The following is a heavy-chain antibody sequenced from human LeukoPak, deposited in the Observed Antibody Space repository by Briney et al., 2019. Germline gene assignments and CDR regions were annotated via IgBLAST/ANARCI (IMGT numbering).Heavy chain of an antibody. V-gene: IGHV1-2*02. D-gene: IGHD3-22*01. CDR2: LNPDSAGT. J-gene: IGHJ4*02. CDR3: ARGPTRWNYDSSGYYLGY. Sequence: ASVKVSCKASGYTFNGYYMHWVRQAPGQGLEWMGWLNPDSAGTNYAQRFQGRVTMTRDPSISTAYMELSRLRSDDTAVYYCARGPTRWNYDSSGYYLGYWGQGTLVTVSS. CDR1: GYTFNGYY.